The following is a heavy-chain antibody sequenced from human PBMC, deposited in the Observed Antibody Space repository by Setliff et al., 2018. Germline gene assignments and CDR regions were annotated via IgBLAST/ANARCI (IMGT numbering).Heavy chain of an antibody. CDR2: ISSNGRT. Sequence: KPSETLSLTCTVSGGSVTSYYWSWIRQAAGKGLEWVGRISSNGRTNYNPSLEGRVSMSVDTSKNQISLHLTSMTTADTALYYCTRGRQNYYYMDVWGKGTTVTVSS. CDR1: GGSVTSYY. V-gene: IGHV4-4*07. J-gene: IGHJ6*03. CDR3: TRGRQNYYYMDV.